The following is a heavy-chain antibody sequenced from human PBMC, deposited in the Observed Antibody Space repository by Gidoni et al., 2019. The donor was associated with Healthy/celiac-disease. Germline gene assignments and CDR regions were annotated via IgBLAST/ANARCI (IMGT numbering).Heavy chain of an antibody. Sequence: EVQLVESGVGLVQPGGSLRLSCAASGFTFSSYSMNWVRQAPGKGLEWVSYISSSSSTRYYADSVKCRFTISRDNGKNSLYLQMNSLRDEDTAVYYCARDRIQKSENFDYWGQGTLVTVSS. CDR2: ISSSSSTR. V-gene: IGHV3-48*02. CDR3: ARDRIQKSENFDY. J-gene: IGHJ4*02. D-gene: IGHD5-18*01. CDR1: GFTFSSYS.